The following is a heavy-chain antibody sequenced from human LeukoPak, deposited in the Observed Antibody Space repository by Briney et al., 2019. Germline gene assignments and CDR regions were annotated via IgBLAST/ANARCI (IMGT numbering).Heavy chain of an antibody. D-gene: IGHD3-3*01. CDR1: GGSISSYY. Sequence: SETLSLTCTVSGGSISSYYWSWIRQPAGKGLEWIGRIYTSGSTNYNPSLKSRVTMSVDTPKNQFSLKLSSVTAADTAVYYCASGHLLEWLSPHYYYMDVWGKGTTVTVSS. V-gene: IGHV4-4*07. CDR3: ASGHLLEWLSPHYYYMDV. J-gene: IGHJ6*03. CDR2: IYTSGST.